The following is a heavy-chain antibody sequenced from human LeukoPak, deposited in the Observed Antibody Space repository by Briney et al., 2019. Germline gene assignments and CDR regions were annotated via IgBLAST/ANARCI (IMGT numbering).Heavy chain of an antibody. CDR2: ISGSGGST. V-gene: IGHV3-23*01. Sequence: GGSLRLSCAASGFTFSSYAMSWVRQAPGKGLEWVSAISGSGGSTYYADSVKGRFTISRDNSKNTLYLQMNSLRAEDTTVYYCAKDGATGTWVYYYYGMDVWGKGTTVTVSS. CDR1: GFTFSSYA. CDR3: AKDGATGTWVYYYYGMDV. J-gene: IGHJ6*04. D-gene: IGHD1-1*01.